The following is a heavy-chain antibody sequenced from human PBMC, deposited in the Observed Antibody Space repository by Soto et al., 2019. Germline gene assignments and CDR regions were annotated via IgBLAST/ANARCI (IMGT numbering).Heavy chain of an antibody. Sequence: QVQLVESGGDLVKPGGSLRLSCAASGFSFSDYDMTWIRQAPGKGLEWLSSISSRGGNIQYAESVKGRFTISRDNGNNSLYLHMSSLRAEDTAMYFCARREHVCLLVDYNWFDPWGQGTLVSVSS. CDR1: GFSFSDYD. D-gene: IGHD3-10*02. CDR3: ARREHVCLLVDYNWFDP. J-gene: IGHJ5*02. CDR2: ISSRGGNI. V-gene: IGHV3-11*01.